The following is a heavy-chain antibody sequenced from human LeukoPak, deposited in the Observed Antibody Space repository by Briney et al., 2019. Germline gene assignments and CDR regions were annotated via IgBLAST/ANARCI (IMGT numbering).Heavy chain of an antibody. Sequence: PSETLSLTCTVSGYSIGSGYYWGWIRQPPGKGLEWIASIYHSGSTYYNPSLKSRVTISVDTSTNQFSLQLSSVTAADTAVYYCARVDWLRDYYYYMDVWGSGTTVTVSS. CDR2: IYHSGST. J-gene: IGHJ6*03. CDR3: ARVDWLRDYYYYMDV. V-gene: IGHV4-38-2*02. D-gene: IGHD5-12*01. CDR1: GYSIGSGYY.